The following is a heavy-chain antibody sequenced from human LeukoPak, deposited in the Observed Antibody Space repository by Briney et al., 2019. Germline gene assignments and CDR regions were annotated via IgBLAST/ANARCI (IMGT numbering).Heavy chain of an antibody. CDR1: GYRLTELS. V-gene: IGHV1-24*01. Sequence: ASVKVSCKVSGYRLTELSIHWVRQAHGKGLEWIGGLDPEDGKTNYAQKLQGRVTMTEDTSADTAYMELSRLRSDDTAFYYCVGLPQWLPQVYFHYWGQGTLVTVSS. CDR3: VGLPQWLPQVYFHY. J-gene: IGHJ1*01. D-gene: IGHD6-19*01. CDR2: LDPEDGKT.